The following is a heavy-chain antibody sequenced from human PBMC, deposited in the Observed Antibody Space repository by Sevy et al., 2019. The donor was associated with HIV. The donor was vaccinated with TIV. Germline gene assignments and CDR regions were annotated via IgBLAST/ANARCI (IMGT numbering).Heavy chain of an antibody. Sequence: GGSLRLSCAASGFSFSGYGMHWVRQAPGKGLECVAVIWYDATNKEYADSVKGRFTISRDNSKNTLYLQMNSLRAEDTAVYYCARDLLNIVVVVAATPNYYYGMDVWGQGTTVTVSS. CDR3: ARDLLNIVVVVAATPNYYYGMDV. CDR1: GFSFSGYG. V-gene: IGHV3-33*01. CDR2: IWYDATNK. D-gene: IGHD2-15*01. J-gene: IGHJ6*02.